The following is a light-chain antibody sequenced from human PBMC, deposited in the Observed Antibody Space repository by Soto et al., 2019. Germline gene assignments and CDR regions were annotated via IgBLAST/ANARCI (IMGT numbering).Light chain of an antibody. V-gene: IGLV1-51*02. CDR1: SSNIGNNY. Sequence: QSVLTQPPSVSAAPGQKVTISCSGSSSNIGNNYVSWYQQLPGTAPKLLIYENNKRPSGIPDRFSGAKSGTSATLGITGLQTGDEADYYCGTCDSSLSAGGVFGTGTKLTVL. J-gene: IGLJ1*01. CDR2: ENN. CDR3: GTCDSSLSAGGV.